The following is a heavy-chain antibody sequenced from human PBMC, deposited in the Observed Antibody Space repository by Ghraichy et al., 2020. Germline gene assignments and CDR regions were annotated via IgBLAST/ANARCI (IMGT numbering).Heavy chain of an antibody. V-gene: IGHV4-61*01. CDR1: GASVSRGSYY. Sequence: GSLRLSCTVSGASVSRGSYYWTWIRQPPGKGLEWIGYIHHSASSKNNPSLESRVTISLDTSANQFSLNLRSLTAADTAVYFCARDRVATSDTGVWFDPWGQGTLVTVSS. D-gene: IGHD6-13*01. CDR2: IHHSASS. J-gene: IGHJ5*02. CDR3: ARDRVATSDTGVWFDP.